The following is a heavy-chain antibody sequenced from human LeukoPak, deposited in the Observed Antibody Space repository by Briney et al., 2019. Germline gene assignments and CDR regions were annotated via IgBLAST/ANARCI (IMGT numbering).Heavy chain of an antibody. V-gene: IGHV4-59*01. J-gene: IGHJ2*01. CDR1: GGSISGYY. CDR3: ARSVVTLYWYFDL. Sequence: PSETLSLTCTVSGGSISGYYYNWIRQPPGKGLEGIGYIYYRGSTNYNPSLKSRVTISLDTSKNQFSLKLSSVTTADTAVYYCARSVVTLYWYFDLWGRGTLVTVSS. D-gene: IGHD4-23*01. CDR2: IYYRGST.